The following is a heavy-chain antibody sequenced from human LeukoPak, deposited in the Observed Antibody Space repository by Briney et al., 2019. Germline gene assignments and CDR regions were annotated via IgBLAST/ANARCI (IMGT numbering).Heavy chain of an antibody. D-gene: IGHD6-19*01. CDR2: TSSSSSYT. Sequence: AGSLRLYCAASGFTFSDYYMSWIRQAPGKGRVWVSYTSSSSSYTNYADSVKGRFTISRDNANTSLYLQMNRLRAEDTAVYYCARESSGDFRFQIDYWGQGTLVTVSS. CDR1: GFTFSDYY. CDR3: ARESSGDFRFQIDY. J-gene: IGHJ4*02. V-gene: IGHV3-11*06.